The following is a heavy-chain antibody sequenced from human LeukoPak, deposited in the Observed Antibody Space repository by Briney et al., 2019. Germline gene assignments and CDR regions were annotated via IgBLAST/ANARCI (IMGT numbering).Heavy chain of an antibody. D-gene: IGHD5-18*01. V-gene: IGHV1-2*02. CDR1: GYTFTGCF. Sequence: ASVKVSRKASGYTFTGCFIHYVRQAPGQGLEWMGWIDPNSDNIRYSETFKDRGTMTRDTSTNTAYMELSWLRSDDTAVYYCARSAYNYGYVYFDHWGQGTLVIVSS. CDR2: IDPNSDNI. CDR3: ARSAYNYGYVYFDH. J-gene: IGHJ4*02.